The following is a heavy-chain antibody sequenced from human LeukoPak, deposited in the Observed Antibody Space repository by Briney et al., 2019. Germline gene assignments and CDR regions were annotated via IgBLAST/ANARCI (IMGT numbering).Heavy chain of an antibody. V-gene: IGHV3-33*01. CDR1: GFTFSSYG. J-gene: IGHJ6*02. CDR3: AREWSDSSGWYYYGMDV. Sequence: GRSLRLSCAASGFTFSSYGMDWVRQAPGKGLEWVAFIWYDGSNKYYADSVKGRFTISRDNSKNTLYLQMNSLRAEDTAVYYCAREWSDSSGWYYYGMDVWGQGTTVTVSS. D-gene: IGHD6-19*01. CDR2: IWYDGSNK.